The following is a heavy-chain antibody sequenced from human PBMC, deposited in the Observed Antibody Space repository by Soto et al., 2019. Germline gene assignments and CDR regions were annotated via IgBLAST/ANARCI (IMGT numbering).Heavy chain of an antibody. J-gene: IGHJ5*02. V-gene: IGHV5-51*01. Sequence: GESLKISCKGSGYSFTSYWIGCVRQMPGKGLEWMGIIYPGDSDTRYSPSFQGQVTISADKSISTAYLHWNSLKASDTAMYYCARRGLQGTNWFDPWGQGTLVTVSS. D-gene: IGHD4-4*01. CDR3: ARRGLQGTNWFDP. CDR2: IYPGDSDT. CDR1: GYSFTSYW.